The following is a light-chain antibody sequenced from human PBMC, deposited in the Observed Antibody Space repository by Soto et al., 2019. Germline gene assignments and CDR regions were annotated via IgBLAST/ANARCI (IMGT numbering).Light chain of an antibody. CDR1: QSLNSR. V-gene: IGKV1-5*01. CDR3: QQYKGFWT. J-gene: IGKJ1*01. Sequence: DIQLTQSPSTLSASVGDRVTLTCRAAQSLNSRLAWYQHRPGKAPRLLIYDASTLESGVPSRFSGSGCGTEFTLTFSRMQPDDFATYYCQQYKGFWTFGQGTKVDIK. CDR2: DAS.